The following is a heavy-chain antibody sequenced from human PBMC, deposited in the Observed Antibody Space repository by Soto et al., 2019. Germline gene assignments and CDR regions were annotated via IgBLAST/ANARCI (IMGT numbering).Heavy chain of an antibody. D-gene: IGHD6-19*01. V-gene: IGHV4-61*08. J-gene: IGHJ6*02. CDR1: GGSVSSGDYY. CDR3: ARDXPRTIYNSDYYYYGLDV. CDR2: IYFNGST. Sequence: PSETLSLTCTVSGGSVSSGDYYWSWIRQPPGKGMEWLGFIYFNGSTNYNPSLKSRVTISSDTSKNQFSLRLTSMTAADTAVYFCARDXPRTIYNSDYYYYGLDVWGQGTTVTVSS.